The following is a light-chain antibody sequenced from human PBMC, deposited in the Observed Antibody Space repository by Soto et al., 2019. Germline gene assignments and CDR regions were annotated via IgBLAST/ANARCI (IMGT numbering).Light chain of an antibody. V-gene: IGLV3-1*01. J-gene: IGLJ2*01. CDR3: QAWDSSTAGV. Sequence: SYELTQPPSVSVSPGQTASITCSGAKLGDKYACWYQQKPGQSPVLVIYQDSKRPSGIPERFSGSNSGNTATLTISGTQAMDEADYYCQAWDSSTAGVFVGGTQLTVL. CDR2: QDS. CDR1: KLGDKY.